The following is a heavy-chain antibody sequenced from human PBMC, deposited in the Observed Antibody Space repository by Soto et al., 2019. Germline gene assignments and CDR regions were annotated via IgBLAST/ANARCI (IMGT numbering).Heavy chain of an antibody. J-gene: IGHJ6*02. CDR2: ISYSGST. D-gene: IGHD2-2*01. CDR3: ARLHGYCISTSCYGYYGMDV. Sequence: SETLSLTCTVSGGSISSSSYCWGWIRQPPGKGLEWIGSISYSGSTYYNPSLKSRVTMSVDTSKNQFSLKLSSVTAADTAVYYCARLHGYCISTSCYGYYGMDVWGQGTTVTVSS. CDR1: GGSISSSSYC. V-gene: IGHV4-39*01.